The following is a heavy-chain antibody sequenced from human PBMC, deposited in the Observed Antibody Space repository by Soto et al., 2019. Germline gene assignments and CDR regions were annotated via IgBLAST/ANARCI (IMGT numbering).Heavy chain of an antibody. CDR1: GFTFSSYG. J-gene: IGHJ4*02. V-gene: IGHV3-30*03. D-gene: IGHD6-19*01. CDR3: AIYCSGWHPLDY. CDR2: ISYDGSNK. Sequence: QVQLVESGGGVVQPGRSLRLSCAASGFTFSSYGMHWVRQAPGKGLEWVAVISYDGSNKYYADSVKGRFTISRDNSKNTLYLTMNSLRAGDTGVYYCAIYCSGWHPLDYWGRGTLVTVSS.